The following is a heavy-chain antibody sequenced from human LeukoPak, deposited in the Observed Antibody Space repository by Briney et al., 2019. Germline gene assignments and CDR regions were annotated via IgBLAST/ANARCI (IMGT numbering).Heavy chain of an antibody. V-gene: IGHV4-34*01. J-gene: IGHJ4*02. CDR1: GGSFSGYY. CDR2: INHSGST. D-gene: IGHD6-19*01. CDR3: ARDFPPYSSGWRDY. Sequence: PSETLSLTCAVYGGSFSGYYWSWIRQPPGKGLEWIGEINHSGSTNYNPSLKSRATISVDTSKNQFSLKLSSVTAADTAVYYCARDFPPYSSGWRDYWGQGTLVTVSS.